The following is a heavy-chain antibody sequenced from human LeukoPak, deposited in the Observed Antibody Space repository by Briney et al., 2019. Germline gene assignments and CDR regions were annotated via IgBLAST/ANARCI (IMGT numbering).Heavy chain of an antibody. CDR2: FYPDDGDT. CDR3: ATVTSGSYYVGIVRPIDY. J-gene: IGHJ4*02. D-gene: IGHD1-26*01. CDR1: GYTLTELA. V-gene: IGHV1-24*01. Sequence: ASVRVSCKVSGYTLTELAIHWVGQALGKGVEGMGGFYPDDGDTVYAQMFQCRVTITHDTSSDTSSMALSSLRSQDTAVYYCATVTSGSYYVGIVRPIDYWGQGTLVTVSS.